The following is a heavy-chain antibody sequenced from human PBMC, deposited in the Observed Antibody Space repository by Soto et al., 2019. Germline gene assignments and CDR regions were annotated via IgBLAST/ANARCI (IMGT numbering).Heavy chain of an antibody. CDR3: ARYIFGRFGELLS. D-gene: IGHD3-10*01. Sequence: TLSLTCTVSGGSISSSSYYWGWIRQPPGKGLEWIGSIYYSGSTYYNPSLKSRVTISVDTSKNQFSLKLSSVTAADTAVYYCARYIFGRFGELLSWGQGTLVTVSS. CDR1: GGSISSSSYY. J-gene: IGHJ4*02. CDR2: IYYSGST. V-gene: IGHV4-39*01.